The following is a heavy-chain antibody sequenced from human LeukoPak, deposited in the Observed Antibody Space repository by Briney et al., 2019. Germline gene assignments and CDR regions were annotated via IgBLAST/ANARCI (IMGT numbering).Heavy chain of an antibody. D-gene: IGHD3-10*01. V-gene: IGHV1-69*06. J-gene: IGHJ6*03. CDR3: ARVLAYYGSGTGLNYYYMDV. CDR1: GGTFSSYA. Sequence: SVKVTCKASGGTFSSYAISWVRQAPGQGLEWMGGIIPIFGTANYAQKFQGRVTITADKSTSTAYMELSSLRSEDTAVYYCARVLAYYGSGTGLNYYYMDVWGKGTTVTVSS. CDR2: IIPIFGTA.